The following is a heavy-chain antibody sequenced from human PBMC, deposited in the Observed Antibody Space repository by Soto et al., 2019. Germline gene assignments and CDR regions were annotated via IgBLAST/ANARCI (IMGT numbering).Heavy chain of an antibody. CDR2: ISTNSRYI. CDR1: GFDFSDYY. D-gene: IGHD3-10*01. V-gene: IGHV3-11*06. Sequence: QVQLVESGGGLVKPGGSLRLSCAVCGFDFSDYYMTWLRQAPGKGLEWISYISTNSRYIKYADSIKGRFTISRDNAKSSLYLQMNSLRAEDTAIYYCARGLGGSYFIAYWGQGTLVTVSS. J-gene: IGHJ4*02. CDR3: ARGLGGSYFIAY.